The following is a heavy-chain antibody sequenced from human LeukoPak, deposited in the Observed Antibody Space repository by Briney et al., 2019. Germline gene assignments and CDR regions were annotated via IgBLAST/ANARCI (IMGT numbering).Heavy chain of an antibody. CDR2: ISSSSSYI. V-gene: IGHV3-21*01. J-gene: IGHJ4*02. Sequence: GGSLRLSCAASGFTFSSYCMNWVSQAPGKGLEWVSSISSSSSYIYYADSVKGRFTISRDNAKNSLYLQMNSLRAEDTAVYYCARDRRGFGGSTSYYFDYWGQGTLVTVSS. CDR3: ARDRRGFGGSTSYYFDY. CDR1: GFTFSSYC. D-gene: IGHD2-2*01.